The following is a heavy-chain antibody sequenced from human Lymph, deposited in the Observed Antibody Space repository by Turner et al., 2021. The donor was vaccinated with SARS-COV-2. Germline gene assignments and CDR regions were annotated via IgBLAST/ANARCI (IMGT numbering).Heavy chain of an antibody. CDR3: ARDIPTTADYFDC. J-gene: IGHJ4*02. V-gene: IGHV3-21*01. D-gene: IGHD4-17*01. CDR2: ISSTSSYI. CDR1: GFTFSTYS. Sequence: EVQLVESGGGLVKPGGSLRPSCAASGFTFSTYSMNWVRQAPGKGLEWISSISSTSSYIYSADSVKGRFTISRDDAKNSLFLQMNSLRAEDTAVYYCARDIPTTADYFDCWGQGTLVTVSS.